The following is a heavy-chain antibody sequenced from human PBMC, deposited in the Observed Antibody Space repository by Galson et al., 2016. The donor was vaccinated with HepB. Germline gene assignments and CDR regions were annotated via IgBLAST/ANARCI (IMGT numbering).Heavy chain of an antibody. CDR1: GTSIRSTSSY. CDR2: IYYTGST. V-gene: IGHV4-39*01. J-gene: IGHJ5*02. CDR3: ARLIFDFWGKGRVDP. Sequence: SETLSLTCTVSGTSIRSTSSYWAWIRQPPGKGLEWIGNIYYTGSTYYTPSLKGRVSITVDASKNLYSLNLSSVTGADTAIYYCARLIFDFWGKGRVDPWGQGTLVTVSS. D-gene: IGHD3-3*01.